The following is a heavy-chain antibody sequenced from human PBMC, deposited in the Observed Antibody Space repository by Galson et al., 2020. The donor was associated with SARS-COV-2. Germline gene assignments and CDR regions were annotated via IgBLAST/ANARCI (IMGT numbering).Heavy chain of an antibody. CDR3: ARLGRVVVVPAAPTRYYGLDV. V-gene: IGHV5-51*01. CDR2: IYPGDSDT. Sequence: GESLKISCKGSGYGFTNYWIGWVRQMSGKGLEWMGIIYPGDSDTRYSPSFQGQVTISADKSISTTYLQWSSLKAPDTAMYYCARLGRVVVVPAAPTRYYGLDVWGQGTTVTVSS. J-gene: IGHJ6*02. D-gene: IGHD2-2*01. CDR1: GYGFTNYW.